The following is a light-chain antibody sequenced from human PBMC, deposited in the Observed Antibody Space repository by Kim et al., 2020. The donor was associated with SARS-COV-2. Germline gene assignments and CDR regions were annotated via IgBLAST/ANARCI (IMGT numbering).Light chain of an antibody. CDR1: SLRLYY. Sequence: SSELTQDPAVSVALGQTVRIKCQGDSLRLYYASWYQQKPGQAPLLVIYERDNRPSGIPDRFSGSTAGNTASLTITGARAEDEADYYCSSRDSSGHRLMFGGGTKLTVL. J-gene: IGLJ3*02. CDR2: ERD. CDR3: SSRDSSGHRLM. V-gene: IGLV3-19*01.